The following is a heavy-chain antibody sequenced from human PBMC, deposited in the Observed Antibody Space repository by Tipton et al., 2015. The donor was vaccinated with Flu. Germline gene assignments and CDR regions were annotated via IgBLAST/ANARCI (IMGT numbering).Heavy chain of an antibody. V-gene: IGHV4-34*01. J-gene: IGHJ5*02. CDR3: ARARRAAAARLGWFDP. Sequence: TLSLTCAVYGGSFSGYYWSWIRQPPGKGLEWIGEINHSGSTNYNPSLKSRVTISVDTSKNQFSLKLSSVTAADTAVYYCARARRAAAARLGWFDPWGQGTLVTVSS. D-gene: IGHD6-13*01. CDR1: GGSFSGYY. CDR2: INHSGST.